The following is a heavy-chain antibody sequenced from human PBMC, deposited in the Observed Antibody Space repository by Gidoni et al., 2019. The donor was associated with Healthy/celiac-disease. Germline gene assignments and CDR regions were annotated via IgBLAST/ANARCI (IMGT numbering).Heavy chain of an antibody. CDR1: AGSISSYY. J-gene: IGHJ3*02. Sequence: QVQLQESGPGLVTPSETLSLTCTVSAGSISSYYWSWIRQPAGKGLEWIGRIYTSGCTNDNPPRKSRVTMSVDTSKNQFSLKLSSVTAADTAVYYCARDIAVGSFDIWGQGTMVTVSS. CDR2: IYTSGCT. CDR3: ARDIAVGSFDI. D-gene: IGHD6-19*01. V-gene: IGHV4-4*07.